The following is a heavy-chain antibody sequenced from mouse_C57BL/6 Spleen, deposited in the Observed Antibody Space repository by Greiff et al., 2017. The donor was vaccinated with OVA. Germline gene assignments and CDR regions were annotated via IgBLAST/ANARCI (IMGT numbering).Heavy chain of an antibody. D-gene: IGHD1-1*01. V-gene: IGHV2-5*01. CDR3: AKKGGSSYDYYAMDY. Sequence: VKLMESGPGLVQPSQSLSITCTVSGFSLTSYGVHWVRQSPGKGLEWLGVIWRGGSTDYTAAFMSRLSITKDNSKSQVFFKMNSLQADDTAIYYCAKKGGSSYDYYAMDYWGQGTSVTVSS. CDR1: GFSLTSYG. CDR2: IWRGGST. J-gene: IGHJ4*01.